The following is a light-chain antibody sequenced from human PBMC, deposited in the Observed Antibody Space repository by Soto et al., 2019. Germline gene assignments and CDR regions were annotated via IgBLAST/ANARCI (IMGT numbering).Light chain of an antibody. J-gene: IGKJ5*01. CDR3: QHYGASPIT. CDR1: QTVSRMY. V-gene: IGKV3-20*01. Sequence: IVLTHAPVTLSLSPGERATLSCRAIQTVSRMYLSWFQKKPGQAPRLLIYGTSTRATGIPVRFSGSGSGTDFTLTISRLEPEDFALYYCQHYGASPITFGLGTRLEI. CDR2: GTS.